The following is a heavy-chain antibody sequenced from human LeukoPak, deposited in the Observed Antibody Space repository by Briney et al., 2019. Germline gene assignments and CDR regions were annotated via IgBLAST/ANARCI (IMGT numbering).Heavy chain of an antibody. D-gene: IGHD6-25*01. CDR1: GFTFSSYS. V-gene: IGHV3-48*01. Sequence: GGSLRLSCAAFGFTFSSYSMNWVRQAPGKELEWLSYTTSSGGTIYYADSVKGRFTISRDNSKNKLYLQMDSLRAEDTAVYYCAKEPIAYSSGWYFQDWGQGTQVTVSS. CDR2: TTSSGGTI. CDR3: AKEPIAYSSGWYFQD. J-gene: IGHJ1*01.